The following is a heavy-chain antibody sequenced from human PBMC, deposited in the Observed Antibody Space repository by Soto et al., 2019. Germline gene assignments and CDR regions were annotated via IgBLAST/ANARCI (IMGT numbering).Heavy chain of an antibody. CDR3: ARDRYSYYDFWSGSLPYYYYGMDV. CDR1: GFTFSSYL. Sequence: PGGSLSLSCAASGFTFSSYLMSWVRQAPGKGLEWVANIKQDGSEKYYVDSVKGRFTISRDNAKNSLYLQMNSLRAEDTAVYYCARDRYSYYDFWSGSLPYYYYGMDVWGQGTTVTVSS. V-gene: IGHV3-7*01. J-gene: IGHJ6*02. CDR2: IKQDGSEK. D-gene: IGHD3-3*01.